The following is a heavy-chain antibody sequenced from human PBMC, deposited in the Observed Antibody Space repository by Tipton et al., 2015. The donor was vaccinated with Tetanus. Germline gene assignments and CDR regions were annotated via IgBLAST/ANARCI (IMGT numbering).Heavy chain of an antibody. Sequence: SLRLSCAASGFTFSSYSMNWVRQAPGKGLEWVSYISSSSSTIYYADSVKGRFTISRDNAKNSLYLQMNSLRDEDTAGYYCARDSLYSGYDYWPADSSSGLFRDAFDIWGQGTMVTVSS. D-gene: IGHD5-12*01. CDR1: GFTFSSYS. CDR3: ARDSLYSGYDYWPADSSSGLFRDAFDI. CDR2: ISSSSSTI. V-gene: IGHV3-48*02. J-gene: IGHJ3*02.